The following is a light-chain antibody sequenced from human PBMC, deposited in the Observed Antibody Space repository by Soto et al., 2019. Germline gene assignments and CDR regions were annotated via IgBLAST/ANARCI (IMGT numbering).Light chain of an antibody. J-gene: IGLJ1*01. Sequence: QPVLTEPASVSGSPGQSITISCTGTSSDVGGYNYVSWYQQHPGKAPKLMIYDVSNRPSGVSNRFSGSKSGNTASLTISGLQAEDEADYYCSSYTSSSKVFGTGTK. V-gene: IGLV2-14*01. CDR1: SSDVGGYNY. CDR3: SSYTSSSKV. CDR2: DVS.